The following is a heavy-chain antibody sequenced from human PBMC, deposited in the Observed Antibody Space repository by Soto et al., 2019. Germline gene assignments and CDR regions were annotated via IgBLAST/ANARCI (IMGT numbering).Heavy chain of an antibody. J-gene: IGHJ4*02. CDR1: GYTFSSYW. V-gene: IGHV3-74*01. CDR3: ARVMANLPWYFDY. CDR2: VNGDGSST. Sequence: GGSLRLSCAASGYTFSSYWMHWVRQSPGKGLVWVSRVNGDGSSTSYADPVKGRFTISRDNAKNTVHLQMDSLRAEDTAVYYCARVMANLPWYFDYWGQGTLVTVSS. D-gene: IGHD2-8*01.